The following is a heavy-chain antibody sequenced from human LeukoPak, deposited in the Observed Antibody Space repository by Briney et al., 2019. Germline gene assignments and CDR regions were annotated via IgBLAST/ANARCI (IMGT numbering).Heavy chain of an antibody. V-gene: IGHV1-69*05. Sequence: GASVKVSCKASGGTFSSYAISWVRQAPGQGLEWMGRIIPIFGTANYAQKFQGRVTITRNTSISTAYMELSSLRSEDTAVYYCARARIFGVVMTYYYMDVWGKGTTVTVSS. D-gene: IGHD3-3*01. J-gene: IGHJ6*03. CDR3: ARARIFGVVMTYYYMDV. CDR2: IIPIFGTA. CDR1: GGTFSSYA.